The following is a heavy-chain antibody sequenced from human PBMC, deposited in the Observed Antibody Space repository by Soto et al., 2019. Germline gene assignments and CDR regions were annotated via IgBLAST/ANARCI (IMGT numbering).Heavy chain of an antibody. V-gene: IGHV1-8*01. J-gene: IGHJ6*03. CDR3: ASSIAAARTVYMDV. D-gene: IGHD6-13*01. CDR2: MNPNSGNT. Sequence: QVQLVQSGAEVKKPGASVKVSCKASGYTFTSYDINWVRQATGQGLEWMGWMNPNSGNTGYAQKFQGRVTMTRNTSISTAYMELSSLRSEDTAVYYCASSIAAARTVYMDVWGKGTTVTVSS. CDR1: GYTFTSYD.